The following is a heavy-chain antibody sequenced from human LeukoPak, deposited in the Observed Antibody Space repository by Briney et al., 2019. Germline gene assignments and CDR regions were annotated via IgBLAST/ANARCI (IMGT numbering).Heavy chain of an antibody. J-gene: IGHJ4*02. V-gene: IGHV3-21*01. CDR3: ARSTGLIDY. CDR2: ISSSSSYI. D-gene: IGHD1-1*01. Sequence: PGGSLRLSCAASEFPFNAYWMSWVRQAPGKGLEWVSSISSSSSYIYYADSVKGRFTISRDNAKNSLYLQMNSLRAEDTAVYYCARSTGLIDYWGQGTLVTVSS. CDR1: EFPFNAYW.